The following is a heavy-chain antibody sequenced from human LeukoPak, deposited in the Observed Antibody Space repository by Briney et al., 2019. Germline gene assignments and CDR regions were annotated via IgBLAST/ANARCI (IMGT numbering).Heavy chain of an antibody. CDR2: IKQDGSEK. D-gene: IGHD3-22*01. Sequence: PGGSLRLSCAASGFTFSSYWMSWVRQAPGKGLEWVANIKQDGSEKYYVDSVKGRFTISWDNAKNSLYLQMNSLRAEDTAVYYCARTLYYYDSSGYYSDYWGQGTLVTVSS. V-gene: IGHV3-7*01. CDR1: GFTFSSYW. J-gene: IGHJ4*02. CDR3: ARTLYYYDSSGYYSDY.